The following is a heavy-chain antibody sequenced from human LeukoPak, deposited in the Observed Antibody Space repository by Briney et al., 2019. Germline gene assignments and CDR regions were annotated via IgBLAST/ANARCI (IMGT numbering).Heavy chain of an antibody. V-gene: IGHV4-61*01. CDR3: ARDRTTVTTQPYYYYYGMDV. CDR1: GGSVSSGSYY. D-gene: IGHD4-11*01. J-gene: IGHJ6*02. Sequence: PSETLSLTCTVSGGSVSSGSYYWSWIRQPPGKGLEWIGYIYYSGSTNYNPSLKSRVTISVDTSKNQFSLKLSSVTAADTAVYYCARDRTTVTTQPYYYYYGMDVWGQGTTVTVSS. CDR2: IYYSGST.